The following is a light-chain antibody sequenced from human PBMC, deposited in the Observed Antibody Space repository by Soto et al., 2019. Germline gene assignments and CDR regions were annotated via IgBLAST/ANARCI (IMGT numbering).Light chain of an antibody. CDR1: QSISSW. J-gene: IGKJ4*01. V-gene: IGKV1-5*01. Sequence: QMTQSPWSLSASVWERVTMTWRASQSISSWLAWYQQKPGKAPKLLIYDASSLESGVPSRFSGSGSGTEFTLTISSLQPDDFATYYCQQYNSYPLTFGGGTKVDIK. CDR3: QQYNSYPLT. CDR2: DAS.